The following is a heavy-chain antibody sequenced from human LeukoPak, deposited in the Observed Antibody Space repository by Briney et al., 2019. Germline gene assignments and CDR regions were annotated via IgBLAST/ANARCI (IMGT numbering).Heavy chain of an antibody. CDR3: GRGHRFCSRGNCNSPVDY. J-gene: IGHJ4*02. D-gene: IGHD2-15*01. V-gene: IGHV3-23*01. CDR1: GFTFSSYA. Sequence: WGSLTLSCAASGFTFSSYAMSWVRQAPGKGLEWVCTICGGGGEIHYPESVKGRFTSSRANYKKTLYLKMNSLRAADTAVYCCGRGHRFCSRGNCNSPVDYWGQGTLVTVSS. CDR2: ICGGGGEI.